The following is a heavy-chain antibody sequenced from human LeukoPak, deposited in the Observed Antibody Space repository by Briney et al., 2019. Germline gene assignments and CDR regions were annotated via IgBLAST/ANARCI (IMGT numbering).Heavy chain of an antibody. V-gene: IGHV3-23*01. D-gene: IGHD3-9*01. CDR1: GFTFSSYA. Sequence: GGSLRLSCAVSGFTFSSYAMSWVRQAPGKGLEWVSAISGSGGSTYYADSVKGRFTISRDNSKNTLYLQMNSLRAEDTAVYYCAKGPYYDILTGYQDYWGQGTLVTVSS. CDR3: AKGPYYDILTGYQDY. J-gene: IGHJ4*02. CDR2: ISGSGGST.